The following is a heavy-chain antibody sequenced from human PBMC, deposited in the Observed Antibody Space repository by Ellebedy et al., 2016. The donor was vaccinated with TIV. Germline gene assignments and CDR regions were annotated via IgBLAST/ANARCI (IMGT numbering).Heavy chain of an antibody. CDR1: GFSFSSFA. CDR2: ISDDVFST. Sequence: PGGSLRLSCTASGFSFSSFAMSWARQAAGKGLEWVSHISDDVFSTYNVDSVTGRFTISRDNSKNTLSLQMNSLRAEDTAIYFCARDPVGVGPAFDVWGQGTMVTVSS. CDR3: ARDPVGVGPAFDV. J-gene: IGHJ3*01. D-gene: IGHD4-23*01. V-gene: IGHV3-23*01.